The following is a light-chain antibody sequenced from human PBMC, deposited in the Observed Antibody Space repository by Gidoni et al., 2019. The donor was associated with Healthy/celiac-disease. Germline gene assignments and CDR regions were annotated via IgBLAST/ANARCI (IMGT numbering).Light chain of an antibody. CDR1: NIGSKS. V-gene: IGLV3-21*04. CDR2: YDS. Sequence: SYVLTHPPSVSVAPGKTARITWGGNNIGSKSVHWYQQKPGQAPVLVIYYDSDRPSGTPERFSGSNSGNTDTLTISRGEAGDEADYYCQVWDRSSDHVVFGGGTKLTVL. CDR3: QVWDRSSDHVV. J-gene: IGLJ2*01.